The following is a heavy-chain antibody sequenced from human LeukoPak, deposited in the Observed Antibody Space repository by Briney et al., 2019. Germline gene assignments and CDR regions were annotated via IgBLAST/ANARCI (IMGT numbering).Heavy chain of an antibody. J-gene: IGHJ4*02. Sequence: PSETLSLTCTVSGASISSGDYYWSWLRQPPGKGLEWTGYIYYSGSTYYNPSLKSRVMISVDTSKNQFSLKLSSVTAADMAVYYCDRGPDLAYWGQGTLVTVSS. CDR1: GASISSGDYY. V-gene: IGHV4-30-4*01. CDR3: DRGPDLAY. CDR2: IYYSGST.